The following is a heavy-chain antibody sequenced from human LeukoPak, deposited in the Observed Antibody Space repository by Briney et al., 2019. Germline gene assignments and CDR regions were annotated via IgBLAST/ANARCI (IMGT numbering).Heavy chain of an antibody. D-gene: IGHD3-22*01. V-gene: IGHV3-23*01. CDR2: IRGNGET. CDR1: GLSFSSFA. Sequence: GGSLRLSCAASGLSFSSFAMSWVRQGPARGLEWVSSIRGNGETFYADSVKGRFTLSSDSSRNTVYFQLNSLRAEDTAVYFCAKRGVVIRVILVGFHKEAYYFDSWGQGALVIVSS. J-gene: IGHJ4*02. CDR3: AKRGVVIRVILVGFHKEAYYFDS.